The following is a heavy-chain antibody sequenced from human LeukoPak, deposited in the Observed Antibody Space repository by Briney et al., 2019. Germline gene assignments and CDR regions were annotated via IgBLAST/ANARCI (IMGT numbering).Heavy chain of an antibody. D-gene: IGHD4-23*01. Sequence: SETLSLTCTVSGGSIGSYYWSWIRQPPGKGLEWIGYIYYSGSTYYNPSLKSRVTISVDTSKNQFSLKLSSVTAADTAVYYCAREDYGGNSGNDYWGQGTLVTVSS. J-gene: IGHJ4*02. CDR2: IYYSGST. CDR1: GGSIGSYY. CDR3: AREDYGGNSGNDY. V-gene: IGHV4-59*12.